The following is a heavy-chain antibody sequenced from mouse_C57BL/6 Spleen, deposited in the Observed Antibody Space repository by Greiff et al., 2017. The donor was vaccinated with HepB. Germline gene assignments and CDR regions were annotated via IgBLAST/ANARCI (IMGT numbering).Heavy chain of an antibody. J-gene: IGHJ3*01. V-gene: IGHV1-55*01. CDR1: GYTFTSYW. CDR3: ARRTSYDYDGSWFAY. CDR2: IYPGSGST. D-gene: IGHD2-4*01. Sequence: QVQLQQSGAELVKPGASVKMSCKASGYTFTSYWITWVKQRPGQGLEWIGDIYPGSGSTNYNEKFKSKATLTVDTSSSTAYMQLSSLTSEDSAVYYCARRTSYDYDGSWFAYWGQGTLVTVSA.